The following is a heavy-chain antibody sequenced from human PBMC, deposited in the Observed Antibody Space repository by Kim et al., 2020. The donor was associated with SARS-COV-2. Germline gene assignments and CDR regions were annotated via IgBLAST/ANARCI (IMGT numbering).Heavy chain of an antibody. Sequence: SETLSLTCAVYGGSFSGYYWSWIRQPPGKGLEWIGEINHSGSTNYNPSLKSRVTISVDTSKNQFSLKLSSVTAADTAVYYCAREAIFGVVISPRNWFDPWGQGTLVTVSS. D-gene: IGHD3-3*01. CDR1: GGSFSGYY. J-gene: IGHJ5*02. CDR3: AREAIFGVVISPRNWFDP. V-gene: IGHV4-34*01. CDR2: INHSGST.